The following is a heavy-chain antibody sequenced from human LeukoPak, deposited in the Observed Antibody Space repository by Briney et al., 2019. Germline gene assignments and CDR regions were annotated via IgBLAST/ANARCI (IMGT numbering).Heavy chain of an antibody. J-gene: IGHJ2*01. V-gene: IGHV3-23*01. D-gene: IGHD4-17*01. CDR1: GFTFSSYS. CDR2: ISGSGGST. CDR3: AKGSRATGPIRYFDL. Sequence: GGSLRLSCAASGFTFSSYSMNWVRQAPGKGLEWVSAISGSGGSTYYADSVKGRFTISRDNSKNTLYLQMNSLRAEDTAVYYCAKGSRATGPIRYFDLWGRGTLVTVSS.